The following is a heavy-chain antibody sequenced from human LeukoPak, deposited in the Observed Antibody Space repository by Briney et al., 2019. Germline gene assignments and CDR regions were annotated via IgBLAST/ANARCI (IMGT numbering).Heavy chain of an antibody. CDR3: ARSYYDSSGFSDY. D-gene: IGHD3-22*01. V-gene: IGHV1-69*04. J-gene: IGHJ4*02. CDR1: GGTFSSYA. CDR2: IIPILGIA. Sequence: GASVKVSCKASGGTFSSYAISWVRQAPGQGLEWMGRIIPILGIANYAQKFQGRVTITADKSTSTAYMELSSLRSEDTAVYYCARSYYDSSGFSDYWGQGTLVTVSS.